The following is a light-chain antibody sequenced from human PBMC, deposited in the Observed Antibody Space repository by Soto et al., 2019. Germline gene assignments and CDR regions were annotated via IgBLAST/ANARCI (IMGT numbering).Light chain of an antibody. CDR1: SSNIGTYT. CDR3: AAWDHSLNGFV. Sequence: SALTQPPSASGTPGQRVSISCSGSSSNIGTYTVNWYQQLPGTAPKLLIYTVNQRLSGVPDRFSGSKSGTSASLAISGLQSEDEADYYCAAWDHSLNGFVFRPGTKVPV. V-gene: IGLV1-44*01. J-gene: IGLJ1*01. CDR2: TVN.